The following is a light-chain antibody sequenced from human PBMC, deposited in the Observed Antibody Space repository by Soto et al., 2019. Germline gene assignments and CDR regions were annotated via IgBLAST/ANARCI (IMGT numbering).Light chain of an antibody. J-gene: IGLJ3*02. CDR3: SSYTTSTTWV. Sequence: QSALTQPASVSGSPGQSITISCTGTSSDVGGYNYVSWYQQHPGKAPKLMIYDVSHRPSGVSNRFSGSKSGNKASLTISGLQAEDEADYYCSSYTTSTTWVFGGGTKLTVL. CDR1: SSDVGGYNY. CDR2: DVS. V-gene: IGLV2-14*03.